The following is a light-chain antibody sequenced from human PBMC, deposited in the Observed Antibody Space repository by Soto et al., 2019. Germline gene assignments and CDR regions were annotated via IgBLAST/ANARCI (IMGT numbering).Light chain of an antibody. J-gene: IGKJ2*01. CDR2: DAS. V-gene: IGKV1-39*01. Sequence: DIQMTQSPSSLSASVGDRVTITCRASQSISSYLNWYQQKPVKAPKLLIYDASSLQSGVPSRFSGSGSGTDFTLTISSLQPEDFATYYCQQSYSTPYTFGQGTKLEIK. CDR3: QQSYSTPYT. CDR1: QSISSY.